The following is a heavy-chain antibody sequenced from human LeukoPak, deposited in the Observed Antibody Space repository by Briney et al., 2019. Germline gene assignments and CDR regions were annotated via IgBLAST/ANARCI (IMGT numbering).Heavy chain of an antibody. J-gene: IGHJ4*02. CDR3: ARGGGVTYYDSTGYLWYFDY. V-gene: IGHV4-59*11. CDR1: GGSISSHY. D-gene: IGHD3-22*01. Sequence: SETLSLTCTVSGGSISSHYWSWIRQPPGKGLEWIGYIYYSGSTKFNPSLKSRVTMSVDTSKNQFSLKLSSVTAADTAVYYCARGGGVTYYDSTGYLWYFDYWGQGTLVTVSS. CDR2: IYYSGST.